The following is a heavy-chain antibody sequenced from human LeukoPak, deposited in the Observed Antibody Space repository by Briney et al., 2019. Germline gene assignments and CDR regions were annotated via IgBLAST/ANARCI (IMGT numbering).Heavy chain of an antibody. Sequence: SSEPLSLTCTVSGGSISGYYWSWIRQPPGKGLEWIGYIYYSGSTNYNPSLKSRVTISVDTSKNQFSLKLSSVTAADTAVYYCARAADYDILTGYYSPRHYFDYWGQGTLVTVSS. D-gene: IGHD3-9*01. CDR2: IYYSGST. V-gene: IGHV4-59*01. J-gene: IGHJ4*02. CDR1: GGSISGYY. CDR3: ARAADYDILTGYYSPRHYFDY.